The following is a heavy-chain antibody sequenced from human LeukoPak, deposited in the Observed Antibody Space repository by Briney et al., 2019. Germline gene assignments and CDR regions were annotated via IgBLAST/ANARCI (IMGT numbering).Heavy chain of an antibody. CDR1: GYTFTSYY. V-gene: IGHV1-18*04. J-gene: IGHJ6*03. D-gene: IGHD7-27*01. CDR2: ISAYNGNT. Sequence: ASVKVSCKASGYTFTSYYMHWVRQAPGQGLEWMGWISAYNGNTNYAQKLQGRVTMTTDTSTSTAYMELRSLRSDDTAVYYCARAGYYYYYMDVWGKGTTVTVSS. CDR3: ARAGYYYYYMDV.